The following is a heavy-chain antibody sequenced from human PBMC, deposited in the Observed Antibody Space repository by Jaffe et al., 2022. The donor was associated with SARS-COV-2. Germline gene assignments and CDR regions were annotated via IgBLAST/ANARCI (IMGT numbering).Heavy chain of an antibody. Sequence: EVQLVESGGGLVKPGGSLRLSCAASGFTFSSYSMNWVRQAPGKGLEWVSSISSSSSYIYYADSVKGRFTISRDNAKNSLYLQMNSLRAEDTAVYYCAREGAGGGYYDSSGYYYWGQGTLVTVSS. CDR2: ISSSSSYI. CDR3: AREGAGGGYYDSSGYYY. CDR1: GFTFSSYS. D-gene: IGHD3-22*01. J-gene: IGHJ4*02. V-gene: IGHV3-21*01.